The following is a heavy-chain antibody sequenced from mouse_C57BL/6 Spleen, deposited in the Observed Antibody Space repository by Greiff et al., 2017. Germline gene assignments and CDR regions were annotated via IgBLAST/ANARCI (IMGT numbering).Heavy chain of an antibody. CDR1: GYTFTDYN. V-gene: IGHV1-22*01. J-gene: IGHJ3*01. Sequence: VQLKESGPELVKPGASVKMSCKASGYTFTDYNMHWVKQSHGKSLEWIGYINPNNGGTSYNQKFKGKATLTVNKSSSTAYMELRSLTSEDSAVYYCARKENDYDKAWFAYWGQGTLVTVSA. D-gene: IGHD2-4*01. CDR2: INPNNGGT. CDR3: ARKENDYDKAWFAY.